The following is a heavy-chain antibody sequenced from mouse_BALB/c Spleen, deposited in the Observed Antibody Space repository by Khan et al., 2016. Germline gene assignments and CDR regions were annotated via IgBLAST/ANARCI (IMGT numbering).Heavy chain of an antibody. J-gene: IGHJ2*01. D-gene: IGHD1-2*01. CDR1: GFNIKDYY. CDR2: IDPKNGNT. V-gene: IGHV14-1*02. Sequence: VQLQQSGAELVRPGALVKLSCKASGFNIKDYYMHWVKQRPEQGLEWIGWIDPKNGNTIYDSKFQGMASITADTSSNTAHPQLSSLPSDDPAVSYGGRSTATYCDYWGQGTTLTVAS. CDR3: GRSTATYCDY.